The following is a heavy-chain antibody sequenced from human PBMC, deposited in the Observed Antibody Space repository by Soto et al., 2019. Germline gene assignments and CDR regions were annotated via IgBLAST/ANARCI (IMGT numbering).Heavy chain of an antibody. CDR2: INHSGST. V-gene: IGHV4-34*01. D-gene: IGHD3-16*02. CDR3: AISDDYVWGAYRYTDSHSFGI. Sequence: PETLSLTCAVYGGSFSGYYWSWIRQPPGRGLEWVGEINHSGSTNYNPSLKSRVPISVDTSKNPFSLKLSSVTASETAVYYCAISDDYVWGAYRYTDSHSFGIWGQGTMVTVSS. J-gene: IGHJ3*02. CDR1: GGSFSGYY.